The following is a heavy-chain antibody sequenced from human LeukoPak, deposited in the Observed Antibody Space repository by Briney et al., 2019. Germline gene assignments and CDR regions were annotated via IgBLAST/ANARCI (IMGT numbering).Heavy chain of an antibody. CDR1: GYTFTNYD. J-gene: IGHJ5*02. Sequence: GASVKVSCKASGYTFTNYDVNWVRQATGQGLEWMGWMNPNSGNTGYAQKFQGRVTMTRNTSISTAYMELSSLRSEDPALYYCTRDIAGATKGVWFDTWGQGTPVTVSS. D-gene: IGHD1-26*01. CDR3: TRDIAGATKGVWFDT. CDR2: MNPNSGNT. V-gene: IGHV1-8*01.